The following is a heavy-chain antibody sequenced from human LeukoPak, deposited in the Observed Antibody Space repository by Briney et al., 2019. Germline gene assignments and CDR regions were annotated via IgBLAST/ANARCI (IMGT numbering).Heavy chain of an antibody. D-gene: IGHD3-10*01. CDR1: GYSFTGYY. CDR3: ARVYDIFGSGSHSDF. CDR2: INPNSGGT. Sequence: ASVKVSCKASGYSFTGYYMHWVRQAPGQGLEWMGWINPNSGGTDYAQMLQGRVTMTRDTSISTAYMELSRLRSDDTAVYYCARVYDIFGSGSHSDFWGQGTLVTVSS. J-gene: IGHJ4*02. V-gene: IGHV1-2*02.